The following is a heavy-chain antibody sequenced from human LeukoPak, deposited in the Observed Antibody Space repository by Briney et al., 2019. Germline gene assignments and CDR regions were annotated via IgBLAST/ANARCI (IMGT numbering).Heavy chain of an antibody. V-gene: IGHV4-31*03. CDR2: IYYSGST. CDR3: ARGSGRLAQEDYYYGMDV. J-gene: IGHJ6*02. D-gene: IGHD3-10*01. Sequence: SETLSLTCTDSGGSISSGGYYWSWIRQHPGKGLEWIGYIYYSGSTYYNPSLKSRVTISVDTSKNQFSLKLSSVTAADTAVYYCARGSGRLAQEDYYYGMDVWGQGTTVTVSS. CDR1: GGSISSGGYY.